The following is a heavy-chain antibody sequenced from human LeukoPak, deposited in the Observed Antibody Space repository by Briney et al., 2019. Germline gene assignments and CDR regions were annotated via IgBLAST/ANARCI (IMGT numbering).Heavy chain of an antibody. CDR2: IYYDGTT. CDR3: TGSSGWFYFDF. Sequence: PSETLSLTCSVSGGSMNNYYWSWIRQPPGKGPEWIGYIYYDGTTYYKPSLKSRVTISLHTSRKQFSLKLSSVTAADTAVYFCTGSSGWFYFDFWAHGTLVTVSS. V-gene: IGHV4-59*01. J-gene: IGHJ4*01. CDR1: GGSMNNYY. D-gene: IGHD6-19*01.